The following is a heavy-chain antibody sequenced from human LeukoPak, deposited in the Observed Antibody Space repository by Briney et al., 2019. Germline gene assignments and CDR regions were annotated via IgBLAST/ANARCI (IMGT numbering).Heavy chain of an antibody. Sequence: GESLKISCMASGYTFNIYWIAWVRQMPDKGLEWMGIVYPDNSKTIYSPTFQGQVTISADKSINTACLQWSTLKASDTAIYYCTRLSGGSALRNDAFHIWGQGTMVTVSS. J-gene: IGHJ3*02. CDR3: TRLSGGSALRNDAFHI. D-gene: IGHD1-26*01. CDR1: GYTFNIYW. V-gene: IGHV5-51*01. CDR2: VYPDNSKT.